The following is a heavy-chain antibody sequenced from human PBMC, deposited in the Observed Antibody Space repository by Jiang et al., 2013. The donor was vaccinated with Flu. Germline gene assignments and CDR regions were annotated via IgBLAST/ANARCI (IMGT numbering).Heavy chain of an antibody. J-gene: IGHJ4*02. Sequence: GLVKPSETLSLTCTVSGGSISTHYWSWIRQPHGRDWSGLGISITVGAPTTTPPSKSRVTISLDTSKNQFSLKMNSVTAADTAIYYCAGGPGWLTEYWGQGTLGHRLL. V-gene: IGHV4-59*11. CDR2: SITVGAP. CDR1: GGSISTHY. CDR3: AGGPGWLTEY. D-gene: IGHD3-22*01.